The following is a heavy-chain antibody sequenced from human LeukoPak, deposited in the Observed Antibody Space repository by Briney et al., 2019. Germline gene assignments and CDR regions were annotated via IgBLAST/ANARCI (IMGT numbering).Heavy chain of an antibody. CDR2: IKPDEGEK. CDR3: AQGIPQGGT. CDR1: GFTFSSDW. Sequence: GGSLRLSCVASGFTFSSDWMIWVRQSPGKGLEWVANIKPDEGEKYYVDSVKGRFTVSRDNAKNSLYLQMNSLRAEDTAVYYCAQGIPQGGTWGQGTLVTVSS. J-gene: IGHJ5*02. D-gene: IGHD3-16*01. V-gene: IGHV3-7*01.